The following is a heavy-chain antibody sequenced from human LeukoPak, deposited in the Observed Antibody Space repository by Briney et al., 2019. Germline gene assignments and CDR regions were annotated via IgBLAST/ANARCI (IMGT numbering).Heavy chain of an antibody. CDR1: GYTFTSYG. CDR2: ISAYNGNT. Sequence: GASVKVSCKASGYTFTSYGISWVRQAPGQGLEWMGWISAYNGNTNYAQKFQGRVTISSDTSTSTVYMELSSLRSEDTAVYYCARDVRRLVPVGVDYWGQGTLVTVSS. J-gene: IGHJ4*02. D-gene: IGHD6-6*01. CDR3: ARDVRRLVPVGVDY. V-gene: IGHV1-18*01.